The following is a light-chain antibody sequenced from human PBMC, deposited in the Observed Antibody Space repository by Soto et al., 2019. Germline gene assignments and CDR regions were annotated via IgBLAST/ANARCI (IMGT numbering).Light chain of an antibody. V-gene: IGKV3-20*01. CDR2: GAS. CDR1: QSVSNNY. Sequence: EIVLTLSPGTLSLYPGERATLSCRASQSVSNNYLAWYQQKPGQAPRLLIYGASSRATGIPDRFSGSGSGTDLTLTISSLQSEDSAVYYCQQYNNWPVTFGGGTKVDIK. CDR3: QQYNNWPVT. J-gene: IGKJ4*01.